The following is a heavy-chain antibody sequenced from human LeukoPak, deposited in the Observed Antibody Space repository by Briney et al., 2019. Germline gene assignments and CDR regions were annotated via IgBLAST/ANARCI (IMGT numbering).Heavy chain of an antibody. CDR1: GFNFFTLA. D-gene: IGHD3-3*01. CDR2: ISNSGERT. J-gene: IGHJ4*02. V-gene: IGHV3-23*01. CDR3: AKGSVVYYDFWSGSYADY. Sequence: PGGSLRFSFEAPGFNFFTLAMTGFRRAQGKGLEWASVISNSGERTHYADSVKGRFTISRDNSKKMLFLQMDSLSAEDTATYYCAKGSVVYYDFWSGSYADYWGQGTLVTVSS.